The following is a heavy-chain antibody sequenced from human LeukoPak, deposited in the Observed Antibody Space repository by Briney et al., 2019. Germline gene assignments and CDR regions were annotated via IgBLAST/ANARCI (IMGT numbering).Heavy chain of an antibody. CDR3: ARHGLEPTSFYYYMDV. J-gene: IGHJ6*03. Sequence: SETLSLTCTVSGGSISSYYWSWIRQPPGKGLEWIGYIYYSGSTNYNPSLKSRVTISVDTSKNQFSLKLSSVTAADTAVCYCARHGLEPTSFYYYMDVWGKGTTVTVSS. CDR2: IYYSGST. V-gene: IGHV4-59*08. D-gene: IGHD1-1*01. CDR1: GGSISSYY.